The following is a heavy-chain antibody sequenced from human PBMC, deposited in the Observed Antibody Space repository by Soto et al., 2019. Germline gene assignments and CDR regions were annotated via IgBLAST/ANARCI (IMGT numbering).Heavy chain of an antibody. CDR1: GVTVSSNY. CDR3: AKGPYDFWSGYPDSAFDI. CDR2: ISYDGSNK. V-gene: IGHV3-30*18. D-gene: IGHD3-3*01. Sequence: HPGGSLRLSCAASGVTVSSNYMHWVRQAPGKGLEWVAVISYDGSNKYYADSVKGRFTISRDNSKNTLYLQMNSLRAGDTAVYYCAKGPYDFWSGYPDSAFDIWGQGTMVTVSS. J-gene: IGHJ3*02.